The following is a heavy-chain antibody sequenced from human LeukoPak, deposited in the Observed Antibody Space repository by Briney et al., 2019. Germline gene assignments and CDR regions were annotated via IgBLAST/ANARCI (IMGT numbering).Heavy chain of an antibody. V-gene: IGHV3-23*01. CDR2: VSTSGGST. CDR1: GFTFSIYA. CDR3: ARLPAYCSSTSCYYDY. J-gene: IGHJ4*02. D-gene: IGHD2-2*01. Sequence: GGSLRLSCAASGFTFSIYAMSWVRQAPGKGLEWVSTVSTSGGSTDYADSVKGRFAISRDNSKHTLFLQMNSLRAEDTAVYYCARLPAYCSSTSCYYDYWGQGTLVTVSS.